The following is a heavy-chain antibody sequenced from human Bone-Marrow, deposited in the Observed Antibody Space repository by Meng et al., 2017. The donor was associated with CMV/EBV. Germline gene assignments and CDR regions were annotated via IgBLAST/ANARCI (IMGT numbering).Heavy chain of an antibody. CDR3: TTEGIDAFDI. Sequence: GESLKISCAASGFTFSSYAMSWVRQAPGKGLEWVGRIKSKTDGGTTDYAAPVKGRFTISRDDSKNTLYLQMNSLKTEDTAVYYCTTEGIDAFDIWGQGTMVTVSS. CDR2: IKSKTDGGTT. CDR1: GFTFSSYA. V-gene: IGHV3-15*01. J-gene: IGHJ3*02.